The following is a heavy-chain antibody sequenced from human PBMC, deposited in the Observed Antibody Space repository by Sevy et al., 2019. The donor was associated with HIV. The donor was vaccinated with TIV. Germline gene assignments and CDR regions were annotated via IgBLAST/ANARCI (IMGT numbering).Heavy chain of an antibody. CDR3: AKVARYSSVWYSTGEPFDY. D-gene: IGHD6-13*01. V-gene: IGHV3-23*01. CDR1: GFKFDNYD. Sequence: GGSLRLSCAASGFKFDNYDFSWVRQAPGKGLEWVSGFSGTDGSGTDGTTYYTDSVKGRFIISRDNCKNTLYLEMNSLRVDETAVYYCAKVARYSSVWYSTGEPFDYWGQGTLVTVSS. J-gene: IGHJ4*02. CDR2: FSGTDGSGTDGTT.